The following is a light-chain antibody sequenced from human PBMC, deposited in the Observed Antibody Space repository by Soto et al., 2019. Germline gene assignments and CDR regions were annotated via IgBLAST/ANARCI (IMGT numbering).Light chain of an antibody. V-gene: IGKV1-8*01. Sequence: AIRMTQSPSSFSASTGDRVTITCRASQAISSYLAWYQQKPGKAPKLLIYAASTLQSGVPSRFSGSGSGTDFPLTISSLQSKDFAAYYCQQYYSYPRTFAQGTKVKIK. CDR1: QAISSY. CDR3: QQYYSYPRT. J-gene: IGKJ1*01. CDR2: AAS.